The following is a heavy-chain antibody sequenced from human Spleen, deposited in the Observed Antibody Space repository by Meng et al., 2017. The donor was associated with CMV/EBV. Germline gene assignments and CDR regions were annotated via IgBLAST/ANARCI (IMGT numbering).Heavy chain of an antibody. D-gene: IGHD6-19*01. J-gene: IGHJ4*02. Sequence: GESLKISCAACGFTFSSYDMHWVRQATGKGLEWVSAIGTAGDTYYPGSVKGQFTISRENAKNSLYLQMNSLRAGDTAVYYCAKGGSSGCCDYWGQGTLVTVSS. V-gene: IGHV3-13*03. CDR3: AKGGSSGCCDY. CDR2: IGTAGDT. CDR1: GFTFSSYD.